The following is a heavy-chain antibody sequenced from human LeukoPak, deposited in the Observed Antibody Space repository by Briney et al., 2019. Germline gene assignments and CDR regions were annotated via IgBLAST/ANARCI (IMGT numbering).Heavy chain of an antibody. Sequence: SETLSLTCAVYGGSFSGYFWNWIRQPPGKGLEWIGEINHSGSTNYNPSLKSRVTISVDTSKNQFSLKLSSVTAADTAVYYCACASYRAGGAFDYWGQGTLVTVSS. D-gene: IGHD1-14*01. CDR1: GGSFSGYF. V-gene: IGHV4-34*01. CDR3: ACASYRAGGAFDY. CDR2: INHSGST. J-gene: IGHJ4*02.